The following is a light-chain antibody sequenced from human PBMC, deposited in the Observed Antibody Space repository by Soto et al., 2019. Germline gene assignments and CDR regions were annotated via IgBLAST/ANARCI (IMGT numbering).Light chain of an antibody. CDR2: DAS. CDR3: HQRRSWPLT. V-gene: IGKV3-11*01. CDR1: QSVGSD. Sequence: EIVLTQSPATLSLSPGERAALSCRASQSVGSDLAWYQQKPGQAPRLLIYDASNRATDIPARFSGSGSGTDFTLTISSLEPEDFAVYYCHQRRSWPLTFGGGTKVEIK. J-gene: IGKJ4*01.